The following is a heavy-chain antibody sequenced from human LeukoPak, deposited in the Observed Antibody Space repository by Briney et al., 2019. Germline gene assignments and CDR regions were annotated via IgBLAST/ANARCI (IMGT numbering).Heavy chain of an antibody. CDR2: ISFRSDT. D-gene: IGHD3-10*01. V-gene: IGHV3-21*01. CDR1: GFTFSTTG. CDR3: ASILRSSSGYYFDY. Sequence: PGGSLRLSCAASGFTFSTTGMTWVRQAPGKGLEWVSTISFRSDTYFPDSLKGRFTVSRDNAKNSVFLQMSSLRAEDTAVYYCASILRSSSGYYFDYWGQGTLVTVSS. J-gene: IGHJ4*02.